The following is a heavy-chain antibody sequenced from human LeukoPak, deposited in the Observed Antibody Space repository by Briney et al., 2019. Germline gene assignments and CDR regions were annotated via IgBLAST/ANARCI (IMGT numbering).Heavy chain of an antibody. V-gene: IGHV3-21*01. CDR2: ISSSSSYI. D-gene: IGHD3-22*01. Sequence: GGSLRLSCAASGLTFSSHWMHWVRQAPGKGLVWVSSISSSSSYIYYADSVKGRFTISRDNAKNSLYLQMNSLRAEDTAVYYCARGRPDSSGYYPDYWGQGTLVTVSS. J-gene: IGHJ4*02. CDR1: GLTFSSHW. CDR3: ARGRPDSSGYYPDY.